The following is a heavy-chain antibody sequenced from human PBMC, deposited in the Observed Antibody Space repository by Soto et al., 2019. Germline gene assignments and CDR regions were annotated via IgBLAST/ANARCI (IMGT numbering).Heavy chain of an antibody. CDR2: IYHSGST. Sequence: QVQLQESGPGLVKPSGTLSLTCAVSGGSISSSNWWSWVRQPPGKGLEWIGEIYHSGSTNYNPSLKSRVTLAVYKSHNHISLPLPSVTAANTALYYRARRSGSHGGSFDLWRRDTLVAVSS. CDR1: GGSISSSNW. D-gene: IGHD1-26*01. J-gene: IGHJ2*01. V-gene: IGHV4-4*02. CDR3: ARRSGSHGGSFDL.